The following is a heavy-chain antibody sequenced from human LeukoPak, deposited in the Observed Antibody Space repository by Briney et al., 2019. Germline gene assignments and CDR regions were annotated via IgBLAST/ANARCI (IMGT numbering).Heavy chain of an antibody. J-gene: IGHJ4*02. CDR1: GYTFTNSY. Sequence: ASVKVSCKASGYTFTNSYIHWVRQAPGQVLEWMGIINPSCGSTNYAQKFQGRVTMTRDTSTSTVYMELYSLRSEDTAVYYCASPEVGYWGQGTLVTVSS. V-gene: IGHV1-46*03. CDR3: ASPEVGY. CDR2: INPSCGST. D-gene: IGHD2-15*01.